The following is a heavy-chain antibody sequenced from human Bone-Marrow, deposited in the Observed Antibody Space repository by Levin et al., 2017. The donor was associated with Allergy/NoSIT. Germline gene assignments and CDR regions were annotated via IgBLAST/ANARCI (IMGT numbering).Heavy chain of an antibody. Sequence: GGSLRLSCAASGFTFTTYSLNWVRQAPGKGLEWVSSISSSSSYIYYADSLKGRFTVSRDNAKNSLYLEMNSLRAEDTAVYYCARDHYDVLTGYSFGYIDYWGQGTLVTVSS. J-gene: IGHJ4*02. D-gene: IGHD3-9*01. CDR3: ARDHYDVLTGYSFGYIDY. V-gene: IGHV3-21*01. CDR2: ISSSSSYI. CDR1: GFTFTTYS.